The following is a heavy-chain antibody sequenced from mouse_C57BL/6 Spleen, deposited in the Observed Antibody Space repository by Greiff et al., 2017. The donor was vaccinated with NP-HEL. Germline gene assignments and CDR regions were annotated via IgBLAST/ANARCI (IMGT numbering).Heavy chain of an antibody. CDR2: IYPGSGNT. J-gene: IGHJ2*01. CDR3: ARSYYGNYGYFDD. Sequence: LQESGPELVKPGASVKISCKASGYTFTDYYINWVKQRPGKGLEWIGRIYPGSGNTKYNEKFKGKATLTVDTSYSTAYMQLSSLTSEDSAVYFCARSYYGNYGYFDDWGQGTTLTVSS. D-gene: IGHD2-1*01. V-gene: IGHV1-84*01. CDR1: GYTFTDYY.